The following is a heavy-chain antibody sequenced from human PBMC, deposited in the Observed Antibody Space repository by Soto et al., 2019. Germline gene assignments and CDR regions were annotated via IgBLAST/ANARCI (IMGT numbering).Heavy chain of an antibody. CDR2: DYYNDDI. V-gene: IGHV2-5*01. CDR1: GFSLSTGAVG. Sequence: QITLKESGPTLVKPTQTLTLTCTFSGFSLSTGAVGVVWIRQPPGEALQWLALDYYNDDIRYSPSLKARLTITTDTSTNQVFLTLTNMELVDTATYFCAHGRSVGSTYYFEYWGQGTLVTVSS. J-gene: IGHJ4*02. D-gene: IGHD2-2*03. CDR3: AHGRSVGSTYYFEY.